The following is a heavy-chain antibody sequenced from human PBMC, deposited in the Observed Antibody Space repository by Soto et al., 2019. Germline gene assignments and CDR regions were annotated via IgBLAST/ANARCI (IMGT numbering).Heavy chain of an antibody. Sequence: WASVKVSCKASGYTFTGYYMHWVRQAPGQGLEWMGWINPNSGGTNYAQKFQGRVTMTRDTSISTAYMELSRLRSDDTAVYYCARDLSPYYDFWSGYYASYYYGMDVWGQGTTVTVSS. J-gene: IGHJ6*02. CDR3: ARDLSPYYDFWSGYYASYYYGMDV. D-gene: IGHD3-3*01. V-gene: IGHV1-2*02. CDR2: INPNSGGT. CDR1: GYTFTGYY.